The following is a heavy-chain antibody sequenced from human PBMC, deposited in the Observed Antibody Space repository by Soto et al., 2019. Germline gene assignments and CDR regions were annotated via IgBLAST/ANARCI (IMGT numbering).Heavy chain of an antibody. J-gene: IGHJ6*02. CDR2: IIPIFGTA. Sequence: QVQLVQSGAEVKKPGSSVKVSCKASGGTFSSYAISWVRQAPGQGLEWMGGIIPIFGTANYAKKFQGRVTIAADESTSTAYMELSSLRSEDTAGYYCARDRFGVVISPRGMGVWGQGTTVTVSS. CDR3: ARDRFGVVISPRGMGV. CDR1: GGTFSSYA. D-gene: IGHD3-3*01. V-gene: IGHV1-69*01.